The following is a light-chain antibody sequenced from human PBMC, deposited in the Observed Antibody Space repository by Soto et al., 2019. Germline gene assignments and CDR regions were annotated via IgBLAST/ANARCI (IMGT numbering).Light chain of an antibody. J-gene: IGKJ2*01. CDR3: QQYDSPPNT. CDR1: QSFSSSY. Sequence: EIVLTQSPGTLSLSPGERATLSCRASQSFSSSYLAWYQQKPGQAPRLLIYGASSRATGIPDRFSGSGSGTDFTLTISRLEPEDFAVYYCQQYDSPPNTFGQGTKLEIK. CDR2: GAS. V-gene: IGKV3-20*01.